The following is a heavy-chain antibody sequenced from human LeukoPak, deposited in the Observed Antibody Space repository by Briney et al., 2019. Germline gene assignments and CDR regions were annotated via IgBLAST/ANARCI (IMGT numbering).Heavy chain of an antibody. CDR1: GFTFSSYA. Sequence: GGSLRLSCAASGFTFSSYAMSWVRQAPGKGLEWVGFIRSKAYGGTTEYAASVKGRFTISRDDSKSIAYLQMNSLKTEDTAVYYCTREQSGTIFGVYGMDVWGQGTTVTVSS. J-gene: IGHJ6*02. V-gene: IGHV3-49*04. D-gene: IGHD3-3*01. CDR2: IRSKAYGGTT. CDR3: TREQSGTIFGVYGMDV.